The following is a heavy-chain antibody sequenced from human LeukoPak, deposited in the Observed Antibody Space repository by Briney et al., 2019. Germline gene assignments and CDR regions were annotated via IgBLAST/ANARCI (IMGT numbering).Heavy chain of an antibody. J-gene: IGHJ4*02. CDR1: GDSVSSNSAT. CDR2: TYYRSKWYK. Sequence: SQTLSLTCALSGDSVSSNSATWNWIRQSPSRGLEWLGRTYYRSKWYKYYAVSVKGRITINPDTSKNQFSLQLNSVTPEDTAVYYCARYTAMDGGLDYWGQGTLVTVSS. V-gene: IGHV6-1*01. D-gene: IGHD5-18*01. CDR3: ARYTAMDGGLDY.